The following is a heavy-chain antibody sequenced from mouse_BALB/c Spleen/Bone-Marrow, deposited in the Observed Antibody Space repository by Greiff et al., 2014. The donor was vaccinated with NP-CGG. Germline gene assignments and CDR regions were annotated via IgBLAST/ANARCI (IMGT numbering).Heavy chain of an antibody. Sequence: QVQLQQSGAELMKPGASVKISCKATGYTFSSYWIEWVKQRPGHGLEWIGEILPGSGSTNYNEKFKGKATFTADTSSNTAYMQLSSLTSEDSAVYYCAREDIATVVEMDYWGQEPQSPSPQ. CDR1: GYTFSSYW. V-gene: IGHV1-9*01. D-gene: IGHD1-1*01. CDR3: AREDIATVVEMDY. CDR2: ILPGSGST. J-gene: IGHJ4*01.